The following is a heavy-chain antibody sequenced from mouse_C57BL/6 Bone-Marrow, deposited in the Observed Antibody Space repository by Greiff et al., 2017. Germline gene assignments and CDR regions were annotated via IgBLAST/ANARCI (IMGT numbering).Heavy chain of an antibody. CDR2: IHPNSGST. Sequence: QVQLQQPGAELVKPGASVKLSCKASGSTFTSYCMHWVKQRPGQGLEWIGMIHPNSGSTNYNAKFKSKATLTVDTSSSTAYMQLSSLTSEDSAVYYCARSVTVVDKGEVFGYWGQGTTLTVSS. CDR3: ARSVTVVDKGEVFGY. V-gene: IGHV1-64*01. CDR1: GSTFTSYC. D-gene: IGHD1-1*01. J-gene: IGHJ2*01.